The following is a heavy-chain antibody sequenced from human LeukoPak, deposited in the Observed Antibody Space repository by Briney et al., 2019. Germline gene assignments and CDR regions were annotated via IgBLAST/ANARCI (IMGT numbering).Heavy chain of an antibody. J-gene: IGHJ6*02. CDR3: ARDLRFGEWKVQV. Sequence: ASVTVSCKASGYTFTSYYMHWVRQAPGQGLEWMGIINPSGGSTSYAQKFQGRVTMARDTSTSTVYMELSSLRSEDTAVYYCARDLRFGEWKVQVWGQGTTVTVSS. D-gene: IGHD3-10*01. V-gene: IGHV1-46*01. CDR1: GYTFTSYY. CDR2: INPSGGST.